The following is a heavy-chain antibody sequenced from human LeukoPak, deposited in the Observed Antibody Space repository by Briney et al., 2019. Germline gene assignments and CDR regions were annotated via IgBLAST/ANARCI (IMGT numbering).Heavy chain of an antibody. Sequence: SETLSLTCTVSGGSISSSSYYWGWIRQPPGKGLEWIGIIYYSGSTYYNPSLKSRVTISVDTSKNQFSLKLSSVTAADTAVYYCARAPIAGAAAGTVGRYFQHWGQGTLVTVSS. V-gene: IGHV4-39*07. CDR3: ARAPIAGAAAGTVGRYFQH. CDR2: IYYSGST. CDR1: GGSISSSSYY. J-gene: IGHJ1*01. D-gene: IGHD6-13*01.